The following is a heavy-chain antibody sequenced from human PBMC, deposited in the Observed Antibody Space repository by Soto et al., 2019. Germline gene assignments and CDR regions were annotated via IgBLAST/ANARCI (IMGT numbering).Heavy chain of an antibody. D-gene: IGHD3-3*01. CDR1: GGSISSYY. CDR3: ARALENDLWSAVPGGYFDY. CDR2: IYTSGST. J-gene: IGHJ4*02. Sequence: SETLSLTCTVSGGSISSYYRSWIRQPAWRVLEWIGRIYTSGSTNYNHSLKSRVTMSVDTSKNQFSLKLSSVTAADTAVYYCARALENDLWSAVPGGYFDYWGQGTLVTVSS. V-gene: IGHV4-4*07.